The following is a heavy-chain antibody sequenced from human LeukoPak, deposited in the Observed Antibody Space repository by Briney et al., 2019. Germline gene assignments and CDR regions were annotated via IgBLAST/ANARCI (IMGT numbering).Heavy chain of an antibody. CDR1: GGSISTYY. V-gene: IGHV4-59*01. J-gene: IGHJ4*02. CDR3: ARVARDGYLAYYFDY. CDR2: IHSTGST. Sequence: SETLSLTCAVSGGSISTYYWSWIRQPPGKRPEWIAYIHSTGSTNYNPSLKSRVTISADTSKNQFSLTLRLVTAADTAVYYCARVARDGYLAYYFDYWGQGILVTVSS. D-gene: IGHD5-24*01.